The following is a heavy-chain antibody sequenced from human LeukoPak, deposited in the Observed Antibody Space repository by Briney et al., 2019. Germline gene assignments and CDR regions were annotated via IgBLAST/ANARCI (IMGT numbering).Heavy chain of an antibody. J-gene: IGHJ4*02. CDR2: INQDRREI. V-gene: IGHV3-7*01. CDR1: RFTLSRDW. Sequence: GGSLTHSCVASRFTLSRDWMTWVRQAGGTDLEGLANINQDRREIYYVDSVKGRFTISRDNAKNSLYLQMNKLRAEDTDVYYCARAGESISGWSYFDNSGQGTLGTVSS. CDR3: ARAGESISGWSYFDN. D-gene: IGHD6-19*01.